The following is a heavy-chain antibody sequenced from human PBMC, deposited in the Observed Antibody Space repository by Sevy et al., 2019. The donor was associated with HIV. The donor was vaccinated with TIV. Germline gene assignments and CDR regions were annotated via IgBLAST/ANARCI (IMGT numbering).Heavy chain of an antibody. CDR2: INHSGST. CDR1: GGSFSGYY. J-gene: IGHJ6*02. V-gene: IGHV4-34*01. D-gene: IGHD2-2*01. Sequence: SETLSLTCAVYGGSFSGYYWSWIRQPPGKGLEWIGEINHSGSTNYNPSLKSRVTISVDTSKNQFSLKLSSVTAADTAVYYCARARGGYCSSTSCYCYYYYGMDVWGQGTTVTVSS. CDR3: ARARGGYCSSTSCYCYYYYGMDV.